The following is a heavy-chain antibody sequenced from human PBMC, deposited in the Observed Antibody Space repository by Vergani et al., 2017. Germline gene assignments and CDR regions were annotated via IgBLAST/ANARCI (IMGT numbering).Heavy chain of an antibody. Sequence: QVQLQQWGAGLLKPSETLSLTCAVYGGSFSGYYWSWIRQPPGKGLEWIGEINHSGSTNYNPSLKSRVTISVDTSKNQFSLKLSSVTAADTAVYYCARGVTMVRGAQRKAYFYYWGQGTLVTVSS. CDR3: ARGVTMVRGAQRKAYFYY. CDR1: GGSFSGYY. J-gene: IGHJ4*02. V-gene: IGHV4-34*01. CDR2: INHSGST. D-gene: IGHD3-10*01.